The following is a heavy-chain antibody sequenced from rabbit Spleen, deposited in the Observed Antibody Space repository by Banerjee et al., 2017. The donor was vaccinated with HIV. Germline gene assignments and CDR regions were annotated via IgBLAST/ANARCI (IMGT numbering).Heavy chain of an antibody. D-gene: IGHD1-1*01. CDR1: GVYFSSSSY. V-gene: IGHV1S40*01. Sequence: QSLEEAGGDLVKPGASLTLTYTASGVYFSSSSYMGWDRQAPGKGLEWIACIDTGISGFTYFATWAKGRFTCSKTSSTTVTLQMTRLTAADTATYFCARDTSSSFSSSGMDLWGPGSLVTVS. J-gene: IGHJ6*01. CDR2: IDTGISGFT. CDR3: ARDTSSSFSSSGMDL.